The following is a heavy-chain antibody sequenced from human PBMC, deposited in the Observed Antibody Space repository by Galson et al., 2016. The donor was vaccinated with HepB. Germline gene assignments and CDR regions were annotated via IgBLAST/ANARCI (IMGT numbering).Heavy chain of an antibody. CDR2: IWYDGSNK. V-gene: IGHV3-33*01. J-gene: IGHJ4*02. Sequence: SLRLSCAASGFTLNSFGIHWVRQAPGKGLEWVAVIWYDGSNKYYGDSVKGRFTISRDNSKNTLYLQMNSLRAEDTAIYYCAREAPIAAPGANDCWGQGTQVTVSS. CDR3: AREAPIAAPGANDC. CDR1: GFTLNSFG. D-gene: IGHD6-13*01.